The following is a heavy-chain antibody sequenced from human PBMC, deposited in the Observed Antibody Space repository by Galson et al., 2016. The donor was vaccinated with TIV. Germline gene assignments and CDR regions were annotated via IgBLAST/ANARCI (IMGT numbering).Heavy chain of an antibody. CDR1: GYTFSDLS. J-gene: IGHJ4*02. CDR3: ATARLGIFNYFDS. D-gene: IGHD3-9*01. V-gene: IGHV1-24*01. Sequence: SVKVSCKVAGYTFSDLSMHWVRQAPGKGLEWMGGFDPENDRVIYAQRFKGRVTMTDDTPTDTSYLEIRRLRSDDAAIYFCATARLGIFNYFDSWGQGTLVTVSS. CDR2: FDPENDRV.